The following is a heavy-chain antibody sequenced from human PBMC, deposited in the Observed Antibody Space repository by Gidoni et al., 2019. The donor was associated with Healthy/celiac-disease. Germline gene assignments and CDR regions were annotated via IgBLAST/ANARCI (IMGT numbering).Heavy chain of an antibody. J-gene: IGHJ4*01. V-gene: IGHV3-30*04. Sequence: QVQLVESGGGGVQPGRSRRLACAASGFTFSSYAMHWVRQAPGKGLELVAVISYDGSNKYYADSVKGRFTISRDNSKNTLYLQMNSLRAEDTAVYYCARANSIARAAAGSSSLSLDYWGHGTLVTVSS. CDR2: ISYDGSNK. CDR1: GFTFSSYA. CDR3: ARANSIARAAAGSSSLSLDY. D-gene: IGHD6-13*01.